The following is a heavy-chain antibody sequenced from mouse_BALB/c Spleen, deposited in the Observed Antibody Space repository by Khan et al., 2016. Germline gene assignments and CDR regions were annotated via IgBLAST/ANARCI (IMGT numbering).Heavy chain of an antibody. V-gene: IGHV1-64*01. Sequence: QVQLQQSGTELVRPGASVKLSCKASGYSFTRYWMNWVKQRPGKGLEWIGMIHPYGSGSRLNEKVKDKATLTVDNASSKAYMQLSSLKSEDSAVYYCTRSASANHPYSAMAYWGQGTSLTVSS. CDR1: GYSFTRYW. J-gene: IGHJ4*01. CDR2: IHPYGSGS. CDR3: TRSASANHPYSAMAY. D-gene: IGHD6-1*01.